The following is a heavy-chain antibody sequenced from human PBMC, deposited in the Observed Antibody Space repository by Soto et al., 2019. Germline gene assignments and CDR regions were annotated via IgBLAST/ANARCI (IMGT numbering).Heavy chain of an antibody. CDR3: AKVVAAAAFAYYYYGMDV. V-gene: IGHV3-23*01. J-gene: IGHJ6*02. D-gene: IGHD6-13*01. Sequence: GGSLRLSCAASGLTFSSYAMSWVRQAPGKGLEWVSAISGSGGSTYYADSVKGRFTIPRDNSKNTLYLQMNSLRAEDTAVYYCAKVVAAAAFAYYYYGMDVWGQGTTVTVSS. CDR1: GLTFSSYA. CDR2: ISGSGGST.